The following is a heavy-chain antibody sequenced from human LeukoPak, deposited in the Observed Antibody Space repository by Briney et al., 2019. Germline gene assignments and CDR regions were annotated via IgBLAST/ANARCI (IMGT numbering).Heavy chain of an antibody. CDR2: IYESGST. D-gene: IGHD3-10*01. V-gene: IGHV4-39*01. Sequence: PSETLSLTCTVSGGSLSGSHYYWGWVRQPPGTGLEWIGTIYESGSTYYNPPLKSRVTISVDTSKNQFSLKLSSVTAADTAVYFCARQQLLWVGDPTPDCFDYWGQGTLVTVSS. J-gene: IGHJ4*02. CDR3: ARQQLLWVGDPTPDCFDY. CDR1: GGSLSGSHYY.